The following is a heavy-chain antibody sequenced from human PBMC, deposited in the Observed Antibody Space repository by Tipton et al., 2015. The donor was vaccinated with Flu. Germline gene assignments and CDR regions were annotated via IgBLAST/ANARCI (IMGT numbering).Heavy chain of an antibody. J-gene: IGHJ3*02. D-gene: IGHD7-27*01. CDR1: GGSISSSSYY. CDR3: ARDAAATGGEGDAFDI. Sequence: TLSLTCTVSGGSISSSSYYWGWIRQPPGKGLEWIGSIYYSGSTYYNPSLKSRVTISVDTSKNQFSLKLSSVTAADTAVYYCARDAAATGGEGDAFDIWGQGTMVTVSS. V-gene: IGHV4-39*02. CDR2: IYYSGST.